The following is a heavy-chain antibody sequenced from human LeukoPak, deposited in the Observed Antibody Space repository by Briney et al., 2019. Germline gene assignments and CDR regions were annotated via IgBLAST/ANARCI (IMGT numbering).Heavy chain of an antibody. V-gene: IGHV3-23*01. CDR3: AKIGSDLSITMIVVVHFDY. J-gene: IGHJ4*02. D-gene: IGHD3-22*01. Sequence: PGGSLRLSCAASGFTFSSYAMSWVRQAPGKGLEWVSVISGNGGSTYYADSVKGRFTISRDNSKNTLYLQMNSLRAEDTGEYYCAKIGSDLSITMIVVVHFDYWGQGTLVTVSS. CDR1: GFTFSSYA. CDR2: ISGNGGST.